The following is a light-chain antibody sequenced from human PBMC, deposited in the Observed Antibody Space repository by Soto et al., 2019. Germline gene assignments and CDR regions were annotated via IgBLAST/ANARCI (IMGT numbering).Light chain of an antibody. CDR1: QSVSTN. Sequence: EIGMSQSPATVSVSPGERATLSCRASQSVSTNLAWYQQKPGQAPRLLIYGASTRATGIPARFSGSGSGTEFTLTISSLQSEDFAVYYCQQFHNWPPITFGQGTRLEI. CDR2: GAS. V-gene: IGKV3-15*01. CDR3: QQFHNWPPIT. J-gene: IGKJ5*01.